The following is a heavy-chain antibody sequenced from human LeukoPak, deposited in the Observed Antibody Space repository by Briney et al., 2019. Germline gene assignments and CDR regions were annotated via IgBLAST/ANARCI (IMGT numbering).Heavy chain of an antibody. CDR1: GGSFSGYY. Sequence: PSETLSLTCAVYGGSFSGYYWSWIRQPPGKGLEWIGEINHSGSTNYNPSLKSRVTISVDKSKNQFSLKLSSVTAADTAVYYCARDYGGNSGGGFDYWGQGTLVTVSS. J-gene: IGHJ4*02. V-gene: IGHV4-34*01. CDR2: INHSGST. D-gene: IGHD4-23*01. CDR3: ARDYGGNSGGGFDY.